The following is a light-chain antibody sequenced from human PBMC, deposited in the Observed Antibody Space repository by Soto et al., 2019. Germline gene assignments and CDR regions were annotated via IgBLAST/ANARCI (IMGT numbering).Light chain of an antibody. J-gene: IGLJ3*02. CDR3: QSYDSSLSAHWV. V-gene: IGLV2-14*01. Sequence: QSALTQPASVSGSPGQSITISCTGTSGDIGSYNRVSWYQQHPGKAPKLIIYEVNKRPSGVPDRFSGSKSGTSASLAITGLQAEDEADYYCQSYDSSLSAHWVFGGGTKLTVL. CDR2: EVN. CDR1: SGDIGSYNR.